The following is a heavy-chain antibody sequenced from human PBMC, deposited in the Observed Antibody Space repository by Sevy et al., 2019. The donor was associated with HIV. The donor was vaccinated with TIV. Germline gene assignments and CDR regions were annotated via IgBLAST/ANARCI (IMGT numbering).Heavy chain of an antibody. CDR1: GGSINSGDYY. V-gene: IGHV4-31*03. CDR2: IFHTGST. D-gene: IGHD3-16*01. J-gene: IGHJ5*02. CDR3: AREGTKGVWFDP. Sequence: SETLSLTCTVSGGSINSGDYYWSWIRQHPEKGLEWIGYIFHTGSTYYNRSFKSRATISVDTSKNQFSLKLSVMTAADTAVDYCAREGTKGVWFDPWGQGTLVTVSS.